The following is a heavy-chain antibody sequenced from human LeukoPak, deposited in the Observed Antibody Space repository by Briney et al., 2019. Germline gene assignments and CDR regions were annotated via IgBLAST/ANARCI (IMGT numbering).Heavy chain of an antibody. J-gene: IGHJ4*02. D-gene: IGHD3-22*01. V-gene: IGHV3-30*18. CDR3: AKDWHYDSSVDADSDY. CDR1: GFTFSSYG. CDR2: ISYDGSNK. Sequence: GGSLRLSCAASGFTFSSYGMHWVRQAPGKGLEWVAVISYDGSNKYYADSVKGRFTISRDNSKNTLYLQMNSLRAEDTAVYYCAKDWHYDSSVDADSDYWGQGTLVTVSS.